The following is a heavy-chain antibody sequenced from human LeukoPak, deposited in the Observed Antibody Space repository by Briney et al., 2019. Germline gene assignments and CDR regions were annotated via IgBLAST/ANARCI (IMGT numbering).Heavy chain of an antibody. D-gene: IGHD3-10*01. V-gene: IGHV4-59*01. CDR3: ARVAGIRDYFDY. Sequence: SETLSLTCTVSDGSISSYYWSWIRQPPGKGLEWIGYIYYSGSTNYNPSLKSRVTISVDTSKNQFSLKLSSVTAADTAVYYCARVAGIRDYFDYWGQGTLVTVSS. J-gene: IGHJ4*02. CDR1: DGSISSYY. CDR2: IYYSGST.